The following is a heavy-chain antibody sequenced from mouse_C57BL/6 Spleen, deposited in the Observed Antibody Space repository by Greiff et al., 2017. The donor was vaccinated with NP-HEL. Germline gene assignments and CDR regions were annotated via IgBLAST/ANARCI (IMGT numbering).Heavy chain of an antibody. CDR3: TRSYQGYAMDY. CDR1: GYTFTDYE. CDR2: IDPETGGT. Sequence: VHLVESGAELVRPGASVTLSCKASGYTFTDYEMHWVKQTPVHGLEWIGAIDPETGGTAYNQKFKGKAILTADKSSSTAYMELRRLTSEDSAVYSCTRSYQGYAMDYWGQGTSVTVSS. V-gene: IGHV1-15*01. J-gene: IGHJ4*01. D-gene: IGHD2-10*01.